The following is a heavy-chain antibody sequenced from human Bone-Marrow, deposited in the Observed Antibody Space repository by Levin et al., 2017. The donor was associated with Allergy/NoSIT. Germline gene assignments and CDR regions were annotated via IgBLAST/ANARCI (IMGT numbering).Heavy chain of an antibody. CDR2: IYYSGST. CDR1: GGSISSGDYY. Sequence: SETLSLTCTVSGGSISSGDYYWSWIRQPPGKGLEWIGYIYYSGSTYYNPSLKSRVTISVDTSKNQFSLKLSSVTAADTAVYYCARERGDCISTSCSNWFDPWGQGTLVTVSS. CDR3: ARERGDCISTSCSNWFDP. V-gene: IGHV4-30-4*01. D-gene: IGHD2-2*01. J-gene: IGHJ5*02.